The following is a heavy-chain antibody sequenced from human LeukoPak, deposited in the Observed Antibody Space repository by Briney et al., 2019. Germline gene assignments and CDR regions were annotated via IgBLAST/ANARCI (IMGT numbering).Heavy chain of an antibody. CDR1: GGSISSYY. Sequence: SETLSLTCTVSGGSISSYYCSWIRQPPGKGLEWIGYIYYSESTNYNPSLKSRVTISEDTSKNQFSLALTSVTAADTAVYYCARALFRYDSSSRSLHWYFDLWGRGTLVTVSS. CDR3: ARALFRYDSSSRSLHWYFDL. CDR2: IYYSEST. J-gene: IGHJ2*01. V-gene: IGHV4-59*01. D-gene: IGHD3-22*01.